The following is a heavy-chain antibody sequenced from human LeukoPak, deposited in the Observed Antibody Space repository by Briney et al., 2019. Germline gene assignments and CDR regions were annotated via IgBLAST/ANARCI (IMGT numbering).Heavy chain of an antibody. CDR1: GGSISSYY. V-gene: IGHV4-59*01. J-gene: IGHJ5*02. CDR3: ARLYCSSTSCHYNWFDP. D-gene: IGHD2-2*01. CDR2: IYYSGST. Sequence: SETLSLTCTVSGGSISSYYWSWLRQPPGKGLEWIGYIYYSGSTNYNPSPKTRVTISVDTSKNQFSLKLSSVTAADTAVYYCARLYCSSTSCHYNWFDPWGQGTLVTVSS.